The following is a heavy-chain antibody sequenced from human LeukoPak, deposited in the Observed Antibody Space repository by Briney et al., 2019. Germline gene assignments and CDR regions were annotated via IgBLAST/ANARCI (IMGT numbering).Heavy chain of an antibody. V-gene: IGHV1-18*01. CDR1: GYIFTSYA. D-gene: IGHD3-9*01. J-gene: IGHJ4*02. Sequence: ASVKVSCKASGYIFTSYAISWVRQAPGQGLEWMGWISAYSGNTNYVQKLQGRVIMATDTSTSTAYMELRSLRSDDTAVYYCARDFYDVLTGYPASYFDYWGQGTLVTVSS. CDR3: ARDFYDVLTGYPASYFDY. CDR2: ISAYSGNT.